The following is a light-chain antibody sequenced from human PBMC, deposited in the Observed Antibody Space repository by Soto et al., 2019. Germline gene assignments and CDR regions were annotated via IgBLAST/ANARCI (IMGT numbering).Light chain of an antibody. CDR2: QVS. J-gene: IGLJ3*02. Sequence: QSALTQPPSVSGSPGQSVTISCTGTSSDVGSYNRVSWYQQPPGTAPKLMICQVSNRPSGVPDRFSGSKSGNTASLTIPGRQAEDEADYYCSSYTSSGTWVFGGGTKLTVL. V-gene: IGLV2-18*02. CDR1: SSDVGSYNR. CDR3: SSYTSSGTWV.